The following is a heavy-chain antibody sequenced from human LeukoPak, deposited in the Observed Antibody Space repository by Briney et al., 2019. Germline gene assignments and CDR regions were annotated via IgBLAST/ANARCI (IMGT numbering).Heavy chain of an antibody. CDR3: ARGAWTFDY. V-gene: IGHV3-7*01. J-gene: IGHJ4*02. CDR2: IKQDGSEK. CDR1: GFTFSSYW. D-gene: IGHD3/OR15-3a*01. Sequence: PGGSLRLSSVASGFTFSSYWMSWVRQAPGKGLERVANIKQDGSEKYYVDSVKGRFTISRDNAKNSLYLQMNSLRAEDTAVYYCARGAWTFDYWGQGTLVSVSS.